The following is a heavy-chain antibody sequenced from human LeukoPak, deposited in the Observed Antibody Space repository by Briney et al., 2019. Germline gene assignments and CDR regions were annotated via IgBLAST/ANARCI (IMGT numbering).Heavy chain of an antibody. CDR3: ARGVVVTAVVNLWFDA. CDR1: GGSISSGGYY. D-gene: IGHD2-2*01. Sequence: SQTLSLTCTVSGGSISSGGYYWGWLRQHPGKGLEWIAYIYYSGRTYYNPSLKSRVTISEDTSKNQFSPKMSSVTAAGTGVYYCARGVVVTAVVNLWFDAWGREPWSPSPQ. V-gene: IGHV4-31*03. CDR2: IYYSGRT. J-gene: IGHJ5*02.